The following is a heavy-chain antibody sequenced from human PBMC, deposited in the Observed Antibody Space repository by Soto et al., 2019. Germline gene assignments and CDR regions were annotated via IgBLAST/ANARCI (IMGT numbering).Heavy chain of an antibody. V-gene: IGHV4-39*07. Sequence: PSETLSLTCTVSGGSISSGNYVWAWIRQSPGKGLEWIGRIYYTGATYYNPSLKSRVTISVDTSKTQFSLKLSSVTAADTAVYYCARVGLLLWFGELFDDNNWFDPWGQGTLVTVSS. CDR2: IYYTGAT. CDR1: GGSISSGNYV. CDR3: ARVGLLLWFGELFDDNNWFDP. J-gene: IGHJ5*02. D-gene: IGHD3-10*01.